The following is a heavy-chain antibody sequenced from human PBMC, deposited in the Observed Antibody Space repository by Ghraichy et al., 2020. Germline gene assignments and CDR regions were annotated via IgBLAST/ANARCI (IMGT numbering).Heavy chain of an antibody. CDR2: ISAYNGNT. CDR1: GYTFTSYG. Sequence: ASVKVSCKASGYTFTSYGISWVRQAPGQGLEWMGWISAYNGNTNYAQKLQGRVTMTTDTSTSTAYMELRSLRSDDTAVYYCARAGTYYYGSGSYFFDYWGQGTLVTVSS. V-gene: IGHV1-18*01. CDR3: ARAGTYYYGSGSYFFDY. D-gene: IGHD3-10*01. J-gene: IGHJ4*02.